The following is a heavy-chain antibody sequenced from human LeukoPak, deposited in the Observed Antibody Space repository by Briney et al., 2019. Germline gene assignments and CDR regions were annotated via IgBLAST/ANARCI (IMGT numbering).Heavy chain of an antibody. V-gene: IGHV3-7*01. CDR1: RFTFSRYW. Sequence: PGGSLRLSCTASRFTFSRYWVSWVRQAPGKGLEWVANIKQDGSEKYYVDSVKGRFTISRDNAKNSLYLQMNSLRAEDTAVYYCARDLRALAVADYFDYWGQGTLVTVSS. D-gene: IGHD6-19*01. J-gene: IGHJ4*02. CDR3: ARDLRALAVADYFDY. CDR2: IKQDGSEK.